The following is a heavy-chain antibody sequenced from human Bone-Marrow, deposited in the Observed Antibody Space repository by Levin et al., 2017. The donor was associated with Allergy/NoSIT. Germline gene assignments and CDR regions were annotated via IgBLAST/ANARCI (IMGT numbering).Heavy chain of an antibody. CDR2: ISPSGST. D-gene: IGHD3-9*01. J-gene: IGHJ5*02. CDR3: ARTPLTGNYGDWFDP. Sequence: SQTLSLTCAVYGGSFSGYYWSWIRPTPGKGLEWIGEISPSGSTNYNPSLKGRITISIDTSKTQFSLKLSFVTAADTAVYFCARTPLTGNYGDWFDPWGQGTLVTVSS. CDR1: GGSFSGYY. V-gene: IGHV4-34*01.